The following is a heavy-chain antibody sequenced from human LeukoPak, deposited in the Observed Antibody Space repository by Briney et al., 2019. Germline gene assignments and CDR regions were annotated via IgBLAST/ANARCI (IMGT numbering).Heavy chain of an antibody. CDR3: ARDLVYVRAFDI. CDR1: GFTFSSYA. V-gene: IGHV3-30-3*01. D-gene: IGHD3-9*01. CDR2: ISYDGSNK. J-gene: IGHJ3*02. Sequence: GRSLRLSCAASGFTFSSYAMHWVRQAPGKGLEWVAVISYDGSNKYYADSVKGRFTISRDNSKNTLYLQMNSLRAEDTAVYYCARDLVYVRAFDIWGQGTMVTVSS.